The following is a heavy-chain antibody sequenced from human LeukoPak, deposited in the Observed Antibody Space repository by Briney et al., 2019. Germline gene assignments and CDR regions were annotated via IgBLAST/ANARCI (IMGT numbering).Heavy chain of an antibody. CDR1: GYTFTGYY. CDR2: INPNSGGT. V-gene: IGHV1-2*02. D-gene: IGHD6-13*01. CDR3: AREEIAAAEVYNWFDP. Sequence: ASVKVSCKASGYTFTGYYMHWVRQAPGQGLEWMGWINPNSGGTNYAQKFQGEVTMTRDTSISTAYMELSRLRSDDTAAYYCAREEIAAAEVYNWFDPWGQGTLVTVSS. J-gene: IGHJ5*02.